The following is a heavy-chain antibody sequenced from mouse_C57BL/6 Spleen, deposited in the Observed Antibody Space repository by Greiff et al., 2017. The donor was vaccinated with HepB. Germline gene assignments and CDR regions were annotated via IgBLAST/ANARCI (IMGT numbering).Heavy chain of an antibody. CDR2: ILPGSGST. V-gene: IGHV1-9*01. CDR3: ANSDYYDSGHYYFDY. CDR1: GYTFTGYW. D-gene: IGHD1-1*01. Sequence: VKLQESGAELMKPGASVKLSCKATGYTFTGYWIEWVKQRPGPGLEWIGEILPGSGSTNYNEKFKGKATFTAETTSHTAYMQLSSLTTDDSAIYSCANSDYYDSGHYYFDYWGQGTTLTVSS. J-gene: IGHJ2*01.